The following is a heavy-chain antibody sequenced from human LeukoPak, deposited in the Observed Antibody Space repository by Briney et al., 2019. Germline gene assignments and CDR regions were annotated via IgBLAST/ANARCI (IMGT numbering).Heavy chain of an antibody. V-gene: IGHV3-21*01. J-gene: IGHJ4*02. CDR1: GYTFSSYS. CDR2: ISVGSNYI. CDR3: ARLRRNSDRSGYYYYYDY. D-gene: IGHD3-22*01. Sequence: KSGGSLRLSCAASGYTFSSYSINWVRQAPGKGLDWVSSISVGSNYIYYADSVGGRFSISRDDARNSLYLQMDSLRGDDTAVYYCARLRRNSDRSGYYYYYDYWGQGTLVTVSS.